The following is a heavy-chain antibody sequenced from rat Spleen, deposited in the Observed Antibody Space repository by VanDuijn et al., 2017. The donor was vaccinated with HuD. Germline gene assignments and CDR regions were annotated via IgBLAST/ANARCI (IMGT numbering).Heavy chain of an antibody. CDR3: AAHGPRISRFAY. Sequence: EVQLVESGGGLVQPGRSLKLSCAASGFSFSSYGMAWVRQTPTKGLEWVATIIYDGSRTYYRDSVKGRFTISRDNAKSTLYLQMDSLRSEDTATYYCAAHGPRISRFAYWGQGTLVTVSS. V-gene: IGHV5-29*01. J-gene: IGHJ3*01. CDR2: IIYDGSRT. D-gene: IGHD2-7*01. CDR1: GFSFSSYG.